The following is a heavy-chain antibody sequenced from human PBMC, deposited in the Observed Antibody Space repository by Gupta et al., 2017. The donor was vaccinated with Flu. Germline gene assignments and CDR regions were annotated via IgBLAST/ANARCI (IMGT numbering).Heavy chain of an antibody. CDR3: ARGISWVRGARESYYGMDV. CDR1: GGTFSSYT. CDR2: IIPNLALA. V-gene: IGHV1-69*02. Sequence: QVQLVQSGAEVKKPGSSVKVSCKASGGTFSSYTIRWVRQAPGQGLEWMGRIIPNLALANSAQRFQGRVTITADKSTSTAYMELSSLRSEDTAVDYCARGISWVRGARESYYGMDVWGQGTTVTGAS. J-gene: IGHJ6*02. D-gene: IGHD3-10*01.